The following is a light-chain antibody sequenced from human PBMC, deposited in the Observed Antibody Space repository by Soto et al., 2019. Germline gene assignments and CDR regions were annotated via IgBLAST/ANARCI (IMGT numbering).Light chain of an antibody. J-gene: IGLJ2*01. CDR3: SSYTTRSTLV. V-gene: IGLV2-14*01. CDR2: DVT. Sequence: QSVLTQPPSASGSPGQSITISCTGTSSDVGAYGFVSWYQHYPGKAPKLVTFDVTHRPPGISDRFSGSKSANTASLTISGLQAEDEAFYYCSSYTTRSTLVFGGGTKLTVL. CDR1: SSDVGAYGF.